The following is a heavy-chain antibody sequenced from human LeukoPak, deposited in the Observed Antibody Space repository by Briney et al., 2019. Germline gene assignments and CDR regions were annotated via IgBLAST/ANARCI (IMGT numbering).Heavy chain of an antibody. J-gene: IGHJ4*02. V-gene: IGHV3-53*01. CDR2: IYSGGST. Sequence: GWSLTLSCAASGFTVRSNYLSWVRQAPGKGLEWVSVIYSGGSTYYTDSVKGRFTISRDDSKNTLYLQMNSLRAEDTAVYYCAGASEYTRYYWGQGTLVTVSS. D-gene: IGHD2/OR15-2a*01. CDR3: AGASEYTRYY. CDR1: GFTVRSNY.